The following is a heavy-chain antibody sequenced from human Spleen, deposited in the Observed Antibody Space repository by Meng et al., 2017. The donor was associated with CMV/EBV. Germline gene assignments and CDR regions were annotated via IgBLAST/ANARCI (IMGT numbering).Heavy chain of an antibody. CDR3: ARDRRPPQQQLTPYYFDN. V-gene: IGHV3-21*01. CDR1: GFTFSSYS. Sequence: GGSLRLSCAASGFTFSSYSMNWVRQAPGKGLEWVSSISSSSSYIYYADSVKGRFTISRDNAKNSLYLQMNSLRAEDTAVYYCARDRRPPQQQLTPYYFDNGGQGTLVTV. CDR2: ISSSSSYI. J-gene: IGHJ4*02. D-gene: IGHD6-13*01.